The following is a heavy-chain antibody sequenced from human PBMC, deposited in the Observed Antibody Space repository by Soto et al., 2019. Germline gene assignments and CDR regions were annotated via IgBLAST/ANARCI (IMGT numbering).Heavy chain of an antibody. V-gene: IGHV1-69*02. CDR3: AGDRQNSNWPNFDS. CDR2: VLPLLDVT. D-gene: IGHD6-13*01. Sequence: QVQLVQSGSEVKEPGSSVKISCKTSEDTFSIYTLSWVRQAPGQGLVWMGRVLPLLDVTTYSQRFQGRVTITVDRSATTAHMERSSLTFEETAGYYCAGDRQNSNWPNFDSWGPGTLVTVSS. CDR1: EDTFSIYT. J-gene: IGHJ4*02.